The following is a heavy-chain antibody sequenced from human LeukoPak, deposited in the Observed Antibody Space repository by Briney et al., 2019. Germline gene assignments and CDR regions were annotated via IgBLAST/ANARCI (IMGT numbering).Heavy chain of an antibody. J-gene: IGHJ4*02. CDR3: ARGYYYDSSGYIH. CDR1: GFTFRSYA. Sequence: PGGSLRLSCAASGFTFRSYAMNWVRQAPGKGLEWVSVISGSGSSTYYADSVKGRFTISRDNAKNTLYLQMNSLRAEDTAVYYCARGYYYDSSGYIHWGQGTLVTVSS. V-gene: IGHV3-23*01. D-gene: IGHD3-22*01. CDR2: ISGSGSST.